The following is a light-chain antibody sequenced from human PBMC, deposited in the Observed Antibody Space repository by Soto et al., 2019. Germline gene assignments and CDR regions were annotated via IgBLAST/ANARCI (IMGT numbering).Light chain of an antibody. V-gene: IGKV3-15*01. CDR2: GAS. CDR1: QPVDNN. Sequence: IVMTQSPATLSVSPGDRVTLSCRSSQPVDNNLAWYQHKPGQAPRLLIYGASTRATGISARFSGSGFGTEFTLTISSLQSEDFAVYYCQQYKNWPLFGQGTRLENK. CDR3: QQYKNWPL. J-gene: IGKJ5*01.